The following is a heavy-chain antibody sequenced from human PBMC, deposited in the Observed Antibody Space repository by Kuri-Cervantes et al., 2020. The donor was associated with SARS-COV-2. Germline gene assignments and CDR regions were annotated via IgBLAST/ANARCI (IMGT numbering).Heavy chain of an antibody. V-gene: IGHV1-69*13. CDR1: GCTFSSYA. CDR3: ARASGYCSISWCSFPFDY. J-gene: IGHJ4*02. D-gene: IGHD2-2*01. Sequence: SVKVSCKASGCTFSSYAISWVRQAPGQGLEWMGGIIPIFGTANYAQKFQGRVTITADESTSTAYMELRSLRSDDTAVYYCARASGYCSISWCSFPFDYWGQGTLVTVSS. CDR2: IIPIFGTA.